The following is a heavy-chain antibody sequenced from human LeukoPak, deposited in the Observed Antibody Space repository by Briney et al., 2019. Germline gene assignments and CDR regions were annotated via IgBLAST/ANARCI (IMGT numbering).Heavy chain of an antibody. D-gene: IGHD3-10*01. CDR2: ISSAGDT. J-gene: IGHJ4*02. V-gene: IGHV3-13*01. Sequence: GGSLRLSCAASGFTFSSYDMHWVRQGTGKGLEWVSAISSAGDTYYPDSVKGRFTISRESAKNSLYLQMNSLRAGDMAVYYCARGTYDYASGTYYPPDYWGQGTLVTVSS. CDR1: GFTFSSYD. CDR3: ARGTYDYASGTYYPPDY.